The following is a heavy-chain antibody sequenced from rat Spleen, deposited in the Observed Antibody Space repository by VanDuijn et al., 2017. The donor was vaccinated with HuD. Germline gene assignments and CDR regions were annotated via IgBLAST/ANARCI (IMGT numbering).Heavy chain of an antibody. Sequence: EVQLVETGGGLVQPGRSLKLSCVASGFTFSSYWMYWTRQAPGKGLEWVSSINTDGRTTYYQDSVKGRFTISRDNAENTVYLQMNSLRSEDKATYYWARQDCLDYWGQGVMVTVSS. CDR2: INTDGRTT. V-gene: IGHV5-58*01. CDR3: ARQDCLDY. CDR1: GFTFSSYW. J-gene: IGHJ2*01.